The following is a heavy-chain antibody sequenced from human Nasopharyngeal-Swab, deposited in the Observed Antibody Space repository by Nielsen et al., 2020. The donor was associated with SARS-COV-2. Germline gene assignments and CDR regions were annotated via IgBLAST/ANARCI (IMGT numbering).Heavy chain of an antibody. Sequence: WIRQPPGKGLEWIGSTYYSGSTYYNPSLKSRVTISVDTSKNQFSLKLSSVTAADTAVYYCALETPGIAVAGTTTIDYWGQGTLVTVSS. CDR2: TYYSGST. CDR3: ALETPGIAVAGTTTIDY. D-gene: IGHD6-19*01. V-gene: IGHV4-39*01. J-gene: IGHJ4*02.